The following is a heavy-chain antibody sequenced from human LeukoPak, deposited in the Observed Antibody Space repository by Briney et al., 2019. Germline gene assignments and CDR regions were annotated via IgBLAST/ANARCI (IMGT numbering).Heavy chain of an antibody. V-gene: IGHV1-18*01. Sequence: ASVKVSCKASGYTFTSYGISWVRQAPGQGLEWMGWISAYNGNTNYAQKLQGRVTMTTDTSTSTAYMELRSLRSDDTAVYYCARVAIGDWDYYYMDVWGKGTTVTVSS. D-gene: IGHD2-21*02. CDR1: GYTFTSYG. CDR3: ARVAIGDWDYYYMDV. CDR2: ISAYNGNT. J-gene: IGHJ6*03.